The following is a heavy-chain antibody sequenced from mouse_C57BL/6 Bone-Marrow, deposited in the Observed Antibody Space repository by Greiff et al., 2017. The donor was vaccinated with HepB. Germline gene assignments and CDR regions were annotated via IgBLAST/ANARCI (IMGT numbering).Heavy chain of an antibody. CDR3: ARDYGSTLYYFDY. CDR2: IYPGDGDT. V-gene: IGHV1-80*01. Sequence: QVQLKESGAELVKPGASVKISCKASGYAFSSYWMNWVKQRPGKGLEWIGQIYPGDGDTNYNGKFKGKATLTADKSSSTAYMQLSSLTSEDSAVYICARDYGSTLYYFDYWGQGTTLTVSS. D-gene: IGHD1-1*01. CDR1: GYAFSSYW. J-gene: IGHJ2*01.